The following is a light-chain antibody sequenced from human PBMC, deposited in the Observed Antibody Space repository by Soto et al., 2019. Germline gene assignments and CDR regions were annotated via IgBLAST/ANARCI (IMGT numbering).Light chain of an antibody. Sequence: QSALPQPASVSGSPGQSITISCTGSSSDVGAYHFVSWYQHHPGKAPKLILYEVTARPSGVSSRFSGSKSGNTASLTISGLQADDEANYFCSSYTSSNTPYVFGTGTKVTVL. V-gene: IGLV2-14*01. J-gene: IGLJ1*01. CDR1: SSDVGAYHF. CDR3: SSYTSSNTPYV. CDR2: EVT.